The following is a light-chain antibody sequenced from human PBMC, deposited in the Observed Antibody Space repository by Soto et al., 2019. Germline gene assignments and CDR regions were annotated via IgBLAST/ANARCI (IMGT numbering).Light chain of an antibody. V-gene: IGLV2-8*01. Sequence: QSALTQPPSASGSPGQSVTISCTGTSSDVGDYNYVSWYQQHPGKAPKLMIYEVNKRPSGVPDRFSGSKSGNTASLTVSGLQAEDEAYYYCSSYAGNNEVFGTGTKVTVL. J-gene: IGLJ1*01. CDR3: SSYAGNNEV. CDR1: SSDVGDYNY. CDR2: EVN.